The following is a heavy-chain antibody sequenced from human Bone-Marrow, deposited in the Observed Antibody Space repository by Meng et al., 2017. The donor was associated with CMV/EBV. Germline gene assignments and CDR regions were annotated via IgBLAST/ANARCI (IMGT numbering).Heavy chain of an antibody. J-gene: IGHJ6*02. V-gene: IGHV3-30*04. CDR3: ARGALLWFGELLYSSYYYGMDV. D-gene: IGHD3-10*01. CDR1: GFTFSSYA. CDR2: ISYDGSNK. Sequence: GESLKIYCAACGFTFSSYAMHWVRQAPGKGLEWVAVISYDGSNKYYADSVKGRFTISRDNSKNTLYLQMNSLRAEDTAVYYCARGALLWFGELLYSSYYYGMDVWGQGTTVTVSS.